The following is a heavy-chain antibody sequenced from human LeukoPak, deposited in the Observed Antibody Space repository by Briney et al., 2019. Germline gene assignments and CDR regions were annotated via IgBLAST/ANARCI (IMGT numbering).Heavy chain of an antibody. CDR1: GGSFSGYY. V-gene: IGHV4-34*01. D-gene: IGHD6-13*01. CDR2: INHSGST. Sequence: SETLPLTCAVYGGSFSGYYWSWIRQPPGKGLEWIGEINHSGSTNYNPSLESRVTISIDTSKNQFSLKLSSVTAVDTAVYYCASSGGSSSLYYYYYCMDVWGKGTTVTVSS. CDR3: ASSGGSSSLYYYYYCMDV. J-gene: IGHJ6*03.